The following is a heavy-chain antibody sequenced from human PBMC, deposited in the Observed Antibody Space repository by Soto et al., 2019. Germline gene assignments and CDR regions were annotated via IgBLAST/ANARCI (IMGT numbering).Heavy chain of an antibody. J-gene: IGHJ5*02. V-gene: IGHV1-8*01. Sequence: QVQLVQSGAEVKKPGASVKVSCKASGYTFTNYDIHWVRQATGQGLEWMGWMNPDSGNTGQSKQFQGRVTMTRDTSIHTAYMEMSSLRLEDTAVYYCARGRFRRTWFDPWGQGTLVTVSS. CDR3: ARGRFRRTWFDP. CDR1: GYTFTNYD. D-gene: IGHD3-16*01. CDR2: MNPDSGNT.